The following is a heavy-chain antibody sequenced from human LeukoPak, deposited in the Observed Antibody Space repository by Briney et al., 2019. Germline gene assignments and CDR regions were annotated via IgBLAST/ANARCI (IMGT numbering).Heavy chain of an antibody. D-gene: IGHD1-14*01. J-gene: IGHJ4*02. Sequence: ASVKVSCKASGYTLTSYAINWVRQAPGQGLEWMGWINPNSGGTNYAQKFQGWVTMTRDTSISTAYMELSRLRSDDTAVYYCAREYHRWEPGYFDYWGQGTLVTVSS. CDR2: INPNSGGT. CDR3: AREYHRWEPGYFDY. CDR1: GYTLTSYA. V-gene: IGHV1-2*04.